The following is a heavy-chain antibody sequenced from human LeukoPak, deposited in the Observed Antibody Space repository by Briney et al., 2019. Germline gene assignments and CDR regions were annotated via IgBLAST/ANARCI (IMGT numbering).Heavy chain of an antibody. CDR2: ISSRSSTI. D-gene: IGHD3-9*01. Sequence: GGSLRLSCAASGFTFSSYSMNWVRQAPGKGLEWVSYISSRSSTIYYADSVKGRFTISRDNAKNSLYLQMNSLRADDTAVYYCARELRTPYDILGRGNAFDLWGHGTMVTVSS. CDR3: ARELRTPYDILGRGNAFDL. J-gene: IGHJ3*01. CDR1: GFTFSSYS. V-gene: IGHV3-48*04.